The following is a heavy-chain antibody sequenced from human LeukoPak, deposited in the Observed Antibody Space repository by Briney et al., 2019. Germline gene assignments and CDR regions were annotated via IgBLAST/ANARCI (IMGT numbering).Heavy chain of an antibody. J-gene: IGHJ4*02. CDR3: ARGWNIVVVPAGAYESYFDY. Sequence: SEKVSCKASGCTFSSYAISWVRQAPGQGLEWMGGIIPIFGTANYAQKFQGRVTITADESTSTAYMELSSLRSEATAVYYCARGWNIVVVPAGAYESYFDYWGQGTLVTVSS. CDR2: IIPIFGTA. CDR1: GCTFSSYA. D-gene: IGHD2-2*01. V-gene: IGHV1-69*01.